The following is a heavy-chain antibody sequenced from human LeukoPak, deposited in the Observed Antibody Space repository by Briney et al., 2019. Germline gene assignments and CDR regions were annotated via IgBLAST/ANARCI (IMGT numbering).Heavy chain of an antibody. CDR2: ISSSDSPR. V-gene: IGHV3-11*01. CDR1: GFTFSDYY. CDR3: VRETRESVAAAATTTRDWYFDL. Sequence: MSGGSLRLSCAASGFTFSDYYMSWIRQAPGKGLEWLSYISSSDSPRFYADSVKGRFTISRDNAKKSLFLQMNSLRAEDTAVYYCVRETRESVAAAATTTRDWYFDLWGRGTLVTVSS. J-gene: IGHJ2*01. D-gene: IGHD6-13*01.